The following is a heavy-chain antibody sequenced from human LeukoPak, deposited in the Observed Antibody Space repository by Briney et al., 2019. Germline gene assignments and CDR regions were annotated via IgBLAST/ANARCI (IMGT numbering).Heavy chain of an antibody. D-gene: IGHD5-18*01. J-gene: IGHJ6*03. CDR2: ISSSSSYI. CDR1: GFTLSSYT. V-gene: IGHV3-21*01. CDR3: ARDTDTAIWVSVLYYYYYMDV. Sequence: GGSLRLSCAVSGFTLSSYTMNWVRQAPGKGLEWVSFISSSSSYIYYADSVKGRFTISRDNAKNSLYLQMNSLRAEDTAVYYCARDTDTAIWVSVLYYYYYMDVWGKGTTVTVSS.